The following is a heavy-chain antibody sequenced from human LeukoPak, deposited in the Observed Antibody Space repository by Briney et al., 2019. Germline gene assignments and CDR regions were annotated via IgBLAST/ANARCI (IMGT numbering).Heavy chain of an antibody. D-gene: IGHD3-22*01. Sequence: SETLSLTCTVSGYSISSGYYWGWIRQPPGKGLEWIGYIYYSGSTNYNPSLKSRVTISVDTSKNQFSLKLSSVTAADTAVYYCARVPRGYYDSSGWDWGQGTLVTVSS. V-gene: IGHV4-38-2*02. CDR2: IYYSGST. CDR3: ARVPRGYYDSSGWD. CDR1: GYSISSGYY. J-gene: IGHJ4*02.